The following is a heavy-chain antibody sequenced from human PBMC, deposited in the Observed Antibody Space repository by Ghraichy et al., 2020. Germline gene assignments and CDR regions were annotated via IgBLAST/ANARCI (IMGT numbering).Heavy chain of an antibody. CDR3: ARWSGWGLY. J-gene: IGHJ4*02. V-gene: IGHV4-34*01. Sequence: TLSLTCAVYGGSFSGYYWSWIRQPPGKGLEWIGEINHSGSTNYNPSLKSRVTISVDTSKNQFSLKLSSVTAADTAVYYCARWSGWGLYWGQGTLVTVSS. CDR1: GGSFSGYY. CDR2: INHSGST. D-gene: IGHD7-27*01.